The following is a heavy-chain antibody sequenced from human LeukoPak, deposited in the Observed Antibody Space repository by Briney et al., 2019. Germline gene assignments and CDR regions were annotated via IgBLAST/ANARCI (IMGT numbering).Heavy chain of an antibody. CDR3: ARDRSGVGATGFFDY. CDR1: GFTFSGYA. Sequence: GGSLRLSCAASGFTFSGYAMSWVRQAPGKGLEWVSTISGSGAGTYYADSVKGRFTISRDNSKNTVNLQMNSLRAEDTAIYYCARDRSGVGATGFFDYWGQGTLVTVSS. V-gene: IGHV3-23*01. CDR2: ISGSGAGT. D-gene: IGHD1-26*01. J-gene: IGHJ4*02.